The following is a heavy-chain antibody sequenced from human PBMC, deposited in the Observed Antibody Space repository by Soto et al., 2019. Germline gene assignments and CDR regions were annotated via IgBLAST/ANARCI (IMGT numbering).Heavy chain of an antibody. V-gene: IGHV4-59*11. D-gene: IGHD2-2*02. Sequence: XATLSLTCSVSRASISNHYWSWMRQSPGKGLEWIGLMSNTGIPTYNPSLQGRVSISPDTSNNRISLRLSSVTAADTAVYYCARESGFCRPRCYRNNWFDPWGQGILVTVPS. CDR3: ARESGFCRPRCYRNNWFDP. J-gene: IGHJ5*02. CDR1: RASISNHY. CDR2: MSNTGIP.